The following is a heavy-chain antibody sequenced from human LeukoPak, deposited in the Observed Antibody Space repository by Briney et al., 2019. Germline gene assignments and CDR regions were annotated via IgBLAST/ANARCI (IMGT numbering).Heavy chain of an antibody. CDR2: ICYRGSS. D-gene: IGHD6-6*01. CDR3: ARLGLGGPYSSSAYYFDY. V-gene: IGHV4-39*01. Sequence: PSETLSLPCTVSGDPISSRSYYWGWIRQPPGEGLAWIGSICYRGSSYYNPSLKSRVTISVDTSKNQFSLKLSFVTAADTAVYYCARLGLGGPYSSSAYYFDYWGQGALVTVSS. CDR1: GDPISSRSYY. J-gene: IGHJ4*02.